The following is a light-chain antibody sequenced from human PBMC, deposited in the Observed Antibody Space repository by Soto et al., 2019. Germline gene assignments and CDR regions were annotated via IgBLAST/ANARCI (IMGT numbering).Light chain of an antibody. CDR1: SSDVGDNY. V-gene: IGLV2-8*01. J-gene: IGLJ1*01. Sequence: QSALTQPPSASGSPGQSVTISCTGTSSDVGDNYVSWYQQQLGKAPKLIIYEVSQRPSGVPDRFSGSKSGNTASLTVSGLQTEDEADYYCSAYAGSNNFVFGYGTEVTVL. CDR3: SAYAGSNNFV. CDR2: EVS.